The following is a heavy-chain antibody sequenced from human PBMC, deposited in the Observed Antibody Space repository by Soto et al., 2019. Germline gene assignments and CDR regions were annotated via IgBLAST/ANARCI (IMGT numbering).Heavy chain of an antibody. Sequence: ASAKASSTTSGYAFHTYAISWVRQAPGQGLEWVGWISGYNGNTNYAQKFQGRVTLTTDTSTKTAFMELRSLTGDDTAVYYCAREYGMDVWGQGTTVTVSS. J-gene: IGHJ6*02. CDR3: AREYGMDV. CDR1: GYAFHTYA. CDR2: ISGYNGNT. V-gene: IGHV1-18*01.